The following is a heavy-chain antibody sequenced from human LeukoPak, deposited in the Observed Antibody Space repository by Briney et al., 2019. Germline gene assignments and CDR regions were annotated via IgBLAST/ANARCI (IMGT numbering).Heavy chain of an antibody. D-gene: IGHD3-10*01. CDR2: ISYDGSNK. J-gene: IGHJ4*02. Sequence: GRSLRLSCAASGFTFSRYGMHWVRQAPGKGLEWVTAISYDGSNKYYADSVKGRFTISRDNSKNTLYVQMNSLGAEDTAVYYCARDYFGAGILDYWGQGTLVSVSS. CDR1: GFTFSRYG. V-gene: IGHV3-30*04. CDR3: ARDYFGAGILDY.